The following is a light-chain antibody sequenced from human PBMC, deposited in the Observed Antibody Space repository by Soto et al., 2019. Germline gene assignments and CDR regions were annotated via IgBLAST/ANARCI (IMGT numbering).Light chain of an antibody. V-gene: IGKV3-11*01. Sequence: IAITQSPATXCLYPGERAPPTCRASQGVWGYIDWYQKKNRQDXRXXXYDESKRATAIQLRLSGSGSGNEFTLNISSIEPEDFAVYYCQERPRLQWTFGDGTEVDI. CDR1: QGVWGY. CDR2: DES. J-gene: IGKJ1*01. CDR3: QERPRLQWT.